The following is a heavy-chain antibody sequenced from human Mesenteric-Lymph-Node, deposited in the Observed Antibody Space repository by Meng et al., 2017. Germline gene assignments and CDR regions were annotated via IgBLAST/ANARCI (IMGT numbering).Heavy chain of an antibody. CDR2: INPSGGST. D-gene: IGHD6-19*01. V-gene: IGHV1-46*01. Sequence: ASVKVSCKASGYTFTSYYMHWVRQAPGQGLEWMGIINPSGGSTSYAQKFQGRVTMTRDTSTSTVYMELSSLRSEDTAVYYCARSGGYSSGWYHYYYYGMDVWGQGTMVTVSS. CDR1: GYTFTSYY. CDR3: ARSGGYSSGWYHYYYYGMDV. J-gene: IGHJ6*02.